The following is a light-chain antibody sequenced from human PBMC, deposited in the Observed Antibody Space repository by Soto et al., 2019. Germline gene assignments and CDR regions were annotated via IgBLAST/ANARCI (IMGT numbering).Light chain of an antibody. J-gene: IGKJ3*01. V-gene: IGKV3-15*01. CDR1: QSVSSN. CDR2: GAS. Sequence: EIVMTQSPATLSVSPGGRATLSCRSRQSVSSNLAWYQQKPGHAPRLLIYGASTRATGIPARFSGSGSGTEFTLTISSLQSEDFAVYYCQQYNNWPPFTFGPGTKVDIK. CDR3: QQYNNWPPFT.